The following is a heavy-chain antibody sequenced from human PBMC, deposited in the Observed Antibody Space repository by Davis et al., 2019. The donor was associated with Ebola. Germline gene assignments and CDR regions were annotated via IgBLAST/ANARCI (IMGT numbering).Heavy chain of an antibody. CDR2: IYSGGST. Sequence: GESLKISCAASGFTFSSYGMHWVRQAPGKGLEWVSVIYSGGSTYYADSVKGRFTISRDNSKNTLYLQMNSLRAEDTAVYYCARVSTLWGQGTLVTVSS. CDR1: GFTFSSYG. D-gene: IGHD5/OR15-5a*01. CDR3: ARVSTL. J-gene: IGHJ4*02. V-gene: IGHV3-53*01.